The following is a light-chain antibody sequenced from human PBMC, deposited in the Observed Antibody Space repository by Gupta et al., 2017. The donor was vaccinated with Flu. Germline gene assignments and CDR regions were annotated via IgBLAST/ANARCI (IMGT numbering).Light chain of an antibody. CDR1: QNFGAW. Sequence: STLSATSDDRDGIRCCGSQNFGAWLAGCRKRPGKAPRLLIYKASTVESGVPSRFSGSGSGTEFTLTISSRQPDDFATYYCQQEKNFPCTFGQGTK. CDR2: KAS. CDR3: QQEKNFPCT. J-gene: IGKJ2*02. V-gene: IGKV1-5*03.